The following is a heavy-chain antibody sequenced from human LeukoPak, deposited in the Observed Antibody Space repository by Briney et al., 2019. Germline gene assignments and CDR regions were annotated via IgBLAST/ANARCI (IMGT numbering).Heavy chain of an antibody. CDR2: IYYSGST. CDR3: ARLSGGDYYDSSGYFDY. D-gene: IGHD3-22*01. J-gene: IGHJ4*02. Sequence: PSETLSLXCTVSGGSISSYYWSWIRQPPGKGLEWIGYIYYSGSTNYNPSLKSRVTISVDTSKNQFSLKLSSVTAADTAVYYCARLSGGDYYDSSGYFDYWGQGTLVTVSS. V-gene: IGHV4-59*08. CDR1: GGSISSYY.